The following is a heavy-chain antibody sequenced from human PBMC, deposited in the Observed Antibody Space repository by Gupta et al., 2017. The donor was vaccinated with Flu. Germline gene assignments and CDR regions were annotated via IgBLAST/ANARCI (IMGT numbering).Heavy chain of an antibody. V-gene: IGHV1-2*06. D-gene: IGHD2-2*02. CDR2: INPHSGGT. Sequence: QVQLVQSGAEVKKPGASVTVSCKAAGYTFTGYYIHWVRQAPGQGLEWMGRINPHSGGTNYEQKFQGRVTMTRDTSISTAYMELSRLRSDDTAVYYCAREKYCSTTSCYRWFDPWGQGTLVTVSS. J-gene: IGHJ5*02. CDR1: GYTFTGYY. CDR3: AREKYCSTTSCYRWFDP.